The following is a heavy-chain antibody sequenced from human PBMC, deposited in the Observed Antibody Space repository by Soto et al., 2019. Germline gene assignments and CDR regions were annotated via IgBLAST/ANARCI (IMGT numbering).Heavy chain of an antibody. CDR1: GYTFTGYY. CDR2: INPNSGGT. Sequence: GASVKVSCKASGYTFTGYYMHWVRQAPGQGLEWMGWINPNSGGTNYAQKFQGRVTMTRDTSISTAYMELGRLRSDDTAVYYCARDGSSSSLDGYYYGMDVWGQGTTVTVSS. D-gene: IGHD6-6*01. J-gene: IGHJ6*02. V-gene: IGHV1-2*02. CDR3: ARDGSSSSLDGYYYGMDV.